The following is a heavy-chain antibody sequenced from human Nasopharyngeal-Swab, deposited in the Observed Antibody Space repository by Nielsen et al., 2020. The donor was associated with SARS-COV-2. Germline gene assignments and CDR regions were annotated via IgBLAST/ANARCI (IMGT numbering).Heavy chain of an antibody. V-gene: IGHV3-30-3*01. CDR1: GFTFSSYA. D-gene: IGHD6-19*01. CDR2: ISYDGSNK. Sequence: GESLKISCAASGFTFSSYAMHWVRQAPGKGLEWVAVISYDGSNKYYADSVKGRFTIPRDNSKNTLYLQMNSLRAEDTAVYYCARGHLAVACFDYWGQGTLVTVSS. CDR3: ARGHLAVACFDY. J-gene: IGHJ4*02.